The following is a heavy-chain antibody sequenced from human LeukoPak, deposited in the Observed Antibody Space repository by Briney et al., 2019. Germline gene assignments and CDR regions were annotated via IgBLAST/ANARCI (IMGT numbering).Heavy chain of an antibody. V-gene: IGHV4-34*01. J-gene: IGHJ5*02. Sequence: SETLSPTCAVYGGSFSGYYWSWIRQPPGKGLEWIGEINHSGSTNYNPSLKSRVTISVDTSKSQFSLKLSSVTAADTAVHYCARQGRGYCGGDCPNWFDPWGQGTLVTVSS. CDR3: ARQGRGYCGGDCPNWFDP. D-gene: IGHD2-21*02. CDR2: INHSGST. CDR1: GGSFSGYY.